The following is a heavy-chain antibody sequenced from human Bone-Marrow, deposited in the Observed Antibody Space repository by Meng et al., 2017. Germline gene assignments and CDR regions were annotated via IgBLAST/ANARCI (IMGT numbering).Heavy chain of an antibody. Sequence: GGSLRLSCAASGFTFSDYYMNWVRQAPGKGLEWVSSISSSSTIYYADSVKGRFTISRDNAKNSLYLQMNSLRAEDTAVYYCARDRHARIAVAGKGYYYYGMDVWGQGTMVTVSS. V-gene: IGHV3-69-1*01. CDR3: ARDRHARIAVAGKGYYYYGMDV. CDR2: ISSSSTI. J-gene: IGHJ6*02. D-gene: IGHD6-19*01. CDR1: GFTFSDYY.